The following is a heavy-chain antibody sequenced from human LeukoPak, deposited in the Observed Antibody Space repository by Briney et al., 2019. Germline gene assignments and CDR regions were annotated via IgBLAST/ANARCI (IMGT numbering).Heavy chain of an antibody. J-gene: IGHJ4*02. CDR1: VWTYSKYE. Sequence: GGSLRLSCAASVWTYSKYEMNWVRQAPGKGLEWVSYISSSGSTIYYADSVKGRFNISRDNAKNSLFLQMNKLRAEDTAVYYCARGYGNDDYWGQGTLVTVSS. CDR2: ISSSGSTI. D-gene: IGHD4-11*01. CDR3: ARGYGNDDY. V-gene: IGHV3-48*03.